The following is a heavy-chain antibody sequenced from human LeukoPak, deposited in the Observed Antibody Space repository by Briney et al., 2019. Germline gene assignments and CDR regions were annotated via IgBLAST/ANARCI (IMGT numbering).Heavy chain of an antibody. CDR3: ATSLGPLAEY. J-gene: IGHJ4*02. D-gene: IGHD7-27*01. V-gene: IGHV3-74*01. CDR2: INSGGSGT. CDR1: GFAFSSNW. Sequence: GGSLRLSCAASGFAFSSNWMHWVRQTPGKGLVWVSRINSGGSGTSYADSVEGRFTISRDNAKNTLYLQTNSLKGEDTAVYYCATSLGPLAEYWGRGTLVTVSS.